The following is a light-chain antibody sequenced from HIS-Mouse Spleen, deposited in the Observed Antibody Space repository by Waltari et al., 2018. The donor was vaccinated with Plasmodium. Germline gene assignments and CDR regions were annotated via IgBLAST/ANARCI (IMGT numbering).Light chain of an antibody. CDR1: QSVSSN. CDR3: QQYNNWPT. V-gene: IGKV3-15*01. Sequence: EIVMTQSPATLSVSPGERATLPCRASQSVSSNLAWDQQKPGQAPRPLTYGASPRATGIPARFSGSGSGTEFTVTISSIQSEDFAVYYSQQYNNWPTFGQGTRLEIK. CDR2: GAS. J-gene: IGKJ5*01.